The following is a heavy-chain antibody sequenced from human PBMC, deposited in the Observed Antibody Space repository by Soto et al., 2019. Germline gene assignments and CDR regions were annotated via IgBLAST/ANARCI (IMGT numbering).Heavy chain of an antibody. Sequence: PGGSLRLSCAASGFTFSNYGMGWVRQAPGKGLEWVAGLSGSGVSTYYVDSVRGRFTISRDNSKNTLDLQMDSLSAEDTALYFCAKVMPRWLQINVLGGFDIWGQGTMVTVSS. CDR1: GFTFSNYG. J-gene: IGHJ3*02. CDR3: AKVMPRWLQINVLGGFDI. CDR2: LSGSGVST. D-gene: IGHD3-3*02. V-gene: IGHV3-23*01.